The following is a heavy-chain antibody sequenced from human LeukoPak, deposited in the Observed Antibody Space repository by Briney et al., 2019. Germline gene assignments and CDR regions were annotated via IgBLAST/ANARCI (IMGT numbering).Heavy chain of an antibody. CDR3: ARDGGPGYSSSWYLY. D-gene: IGHD6-13*01. J-gene: IGHJ4*02. CDR2: ISSSGSTI. CDR1: GFTFSSYE. V-gene: IGHV3-48*03. Sequence: GGSLRLSCAASGFTFSSYEMNWVRQAPGKGLEWVSYISSSGSTIYYADSVKGRFTISRDNAKNSLYLQMNSLSAEDTAVYYCARDGGPGYSSSWYLYWGQGTLVTVSS.